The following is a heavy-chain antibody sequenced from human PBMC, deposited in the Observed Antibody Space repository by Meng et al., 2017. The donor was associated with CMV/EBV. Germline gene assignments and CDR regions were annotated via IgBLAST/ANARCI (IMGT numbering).Heavy chain of an antibody. CDR1: GYTFTGYY. Sequence: CKAAGYTFTGYYMHWVRQAPGQGLEWMGWINPNSGGTNYAQKFQGRVTMTRDTSISTAYMELSRLRSDDTAVYYCARARLTMVVTPYWGQGTLVTVSS. V-gene: IGHV1-2*02. CDR2: INPNSGGT. J-gene: IGHJ4*02. D-gene: IGHD4-23*01. CDR3: ARARLTMVVTPY.